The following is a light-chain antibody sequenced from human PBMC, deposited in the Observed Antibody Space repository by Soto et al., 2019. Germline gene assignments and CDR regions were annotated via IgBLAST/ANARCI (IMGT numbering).Light chain of an antibody. CDR2: GAS. V-gene: IGKV3-20*01. CDR1: QNVDSSY. J-gene: IGKJ1*01. Sequence: EIVLTQSPGTLSLSPGERAPLSCRASQNVDSSYLAWYQQKPGQAPRLLIYGASSRATGIPDRFSGSGSGTEFTLTISSLQPDDFATYYCQHYNSYSEAFGQGTKVDIK. CDR3: QHYNSYSEA.